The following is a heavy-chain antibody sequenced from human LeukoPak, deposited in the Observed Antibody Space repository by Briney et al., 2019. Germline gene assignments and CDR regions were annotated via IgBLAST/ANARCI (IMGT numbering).Heavy chain of an antibody. CDR3: VKDPYSGDFAEHFHH. CDR1: GFIFRSYG. J-gene: IGHJ1*01. D-gene: IGHD4-17*01. CDR2: IRYDGENE. Sequence: PGGSLRLSCAASGFIFRSYGMHWVRQAPGSGLEWVAFIRYDGENEDYVVSVKGRFTISRDNSKNTLYLQMDTLRVDDTAIYYCVKDPYSGDFAEHFHHWGQGTLVTVSS. V-gene: IGHV3-30*02.